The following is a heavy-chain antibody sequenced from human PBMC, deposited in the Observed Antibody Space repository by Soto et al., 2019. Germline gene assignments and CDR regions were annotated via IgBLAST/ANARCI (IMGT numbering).Heavy chain of an antibody. CDR1: GFTFSSYA. CDR2: ISSNGGST. V-gene: IGHV3-64*01. D-gene: IGHD3-10*01. CDR3: ARDGWVTMVRGVISYYWYFDL. Sequence: GGSLRLSCAASGFTFSSYAMHWVRQAPGKGLEYVSAISSNGGSTYYANSVKGRFTISRDNSKNTLYLQMGSLRAEDMAVYYCARDGWVTMVRGVISYYWYFDLWGRGTLVTVSS. J-gene: IGHJ2*01.